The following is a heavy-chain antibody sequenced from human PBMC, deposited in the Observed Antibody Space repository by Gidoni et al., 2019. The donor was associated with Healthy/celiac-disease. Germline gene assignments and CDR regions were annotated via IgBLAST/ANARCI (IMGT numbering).Heavy chain of an antibody. V-gene: IGHV4-31*03. CDR1: GGSISSGGYY. CDR3: ARDADTAMDPDKGGFDY. D-gene: IGHD5-18*01. J-gene: IGHJ4*02. Sequence: QVQLQESAPGLVKPSQTLSLTCTVSGGSISSGGYYWSWIRQHPGKGLEWIGYIYYSGSTYYNPSLKSRVTISVDTSKNQFSLKLTSVTAADTAVYYCARDADTAMDPDKGGFDYWGQGTLVTVSS. CDR2: IYYSGST.